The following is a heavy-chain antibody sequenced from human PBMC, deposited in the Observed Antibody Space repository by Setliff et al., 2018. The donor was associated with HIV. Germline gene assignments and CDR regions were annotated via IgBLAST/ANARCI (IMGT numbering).Heavy chain of an antibody. Sequence: SETLSLTCAVSGVSTSNNNYWWGWVRQPPGKGLEWIGEAYHRGNTNYNPSLKSRVTISVDKSKNQFSLKLASVTAADTAVYYCASGEPYYYDSTGYSGNYFDYWGRGTLVTVSS. V-gene: IGHV4-4*02. J-gene: IGHJ4*02. D-gene: IGHD3-22*01. CDR2: AYHRGNT. CDR1: GVSTSNNNYW. CDR3: ASGEPYYYDSTGYSGNYFDY.